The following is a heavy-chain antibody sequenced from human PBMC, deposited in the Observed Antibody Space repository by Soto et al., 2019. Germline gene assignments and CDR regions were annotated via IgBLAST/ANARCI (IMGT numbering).Heavy chain of an antibody. CDR3: ARGPSGDKVDY. D-gene: IGHD7-27*01. CDR1: GGSITTVNYY. J-gene: IGHJ4*02. CDR2: IYNGGTT. V-gene: IGHV4-30-4*01. Sequence: QVQLQESGPGLVKPSQTLSLTCTVSGGSITTVNYYGSWIRQSPDKCLEWLGHIYNGGTTYNNPSLRSRVTISVHTSNNQFYLKLSSLSAADTAVYYCARGPSGDKVDYWGQGTLVTVSS.